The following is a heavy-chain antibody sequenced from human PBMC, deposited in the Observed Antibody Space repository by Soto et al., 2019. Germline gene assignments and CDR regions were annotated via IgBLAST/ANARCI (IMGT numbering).Heavy chain of an antibody. CDR1: GGTFSSYA. J-gene: IGHJ4*02. V-gene: IGHV1-69*06. CDR3: AIILSATTRTLHFNY. CDR2: IIPIFGTA. D-gene: IGHD2-15*01. Sequence: QVQLVQSGAEVKKPGSSVKVSCKASGGTFSSYAISWVRQAPGQGLEWMGGIIPIFGTANYAQKFKGRVTITAYKSTSTAYMKLSSLRSEDTTVYYCAIILSATTRTLHFNYWDQGTLVTVSS.